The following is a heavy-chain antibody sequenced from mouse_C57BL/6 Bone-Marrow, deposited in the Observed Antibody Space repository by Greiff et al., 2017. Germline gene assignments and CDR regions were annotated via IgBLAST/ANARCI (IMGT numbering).Heavy chain of an antibody. CDR2: IDPSDSYT. V-gene: IGHV1-59*01. CDR1: GYTFTSYW. J-gene: IGHJ2*01. Sequence: VKLQQPGAELVRPGTSVKLSCKASGYTFTSYWMHWVKQRPGQGLEWIGVIDPSDSYTNYNQKFKGKATLTVDTSSSTAYMQLSSLTSEDSAVYYCALYSNVFDYWGQGTTLTVSS. D-gene: IGHD2-5*01. CDR3: ALYSNVFDY.